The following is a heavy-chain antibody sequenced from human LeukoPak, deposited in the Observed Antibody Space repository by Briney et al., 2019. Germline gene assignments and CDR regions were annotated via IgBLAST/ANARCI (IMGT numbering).Heavy chain of an antibody. CDR3: ARLGSGFSAFDI. CDR1: GGSISSGGYY. CDR2: IYYSGST. J-gene: IGHJ3*02. Sequence: SEALSLTCTVSGGSISSGGYYWSWIRQHPGKGLEWIGYIYYSGSTNYNPSLKSRVTISVDTSKNQFSLKLSSVTAADTAVYYCARLGSGFSAFDIWGQGTMVTVSS. V-gene: IGHV4-61*08. D-gene: IGHD6-19*01.